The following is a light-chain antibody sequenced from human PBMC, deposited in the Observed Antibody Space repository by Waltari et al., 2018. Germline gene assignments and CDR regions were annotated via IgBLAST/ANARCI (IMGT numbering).Light chain of an antibody. V-gene: IGKV1-9*01. Sequence: DIQLTQSPSFLSASVGARVTITCRASQGISSYFAWYQQRPGTAPKLLISAASTLQSGVPSRFSGSGSGTEFTLTISSLQPEDFATYYCQQLNIYPHTFGQGTKLEI. CDR1: QGISSY. CDR3: QQLNIYPHT. CDR2: AAS. J-gene: IGKJ2*01.